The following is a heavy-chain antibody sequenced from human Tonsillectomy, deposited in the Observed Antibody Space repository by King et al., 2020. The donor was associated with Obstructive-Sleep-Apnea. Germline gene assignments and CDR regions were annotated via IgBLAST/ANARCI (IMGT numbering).Heavy chain of an antibody. Sequence: VQLVESGVGLVQPGGSLRLSCAASGFTFSSYAMSWVRQPPGRGLEWVSAIWGSGGSTYYADSVNDRFTISSDNSTNTMHLQINSLRAEDTAVYYCAKFEQWDYYYYGMDVWGQGTTVTVSS. CDR2: IWGSGGST. J-gene: IGHJ6*02. V-gene: IGHV3-23*04. CDR3: AKFEQWDYYYYGMDV. D-gene: IGHD6-19*01. CDR1: GFTFSSYA.